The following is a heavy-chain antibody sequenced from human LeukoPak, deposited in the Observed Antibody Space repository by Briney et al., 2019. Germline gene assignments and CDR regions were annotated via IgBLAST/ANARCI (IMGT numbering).Heavy chain of an antibody. CDR3: ARALRMRVAATVYEYNWFDP. V-gene: IGHV3-7*01. J-gene: IGHJ5*02. CDR2: IKQDGSEK. Sequence: GGSLRLSCAASGFTFSSYWMSWVRQAPGKGLEWVANIKQDGSEKYYVDSVKGRFTISRDNAKNSLYLQMNSLRAEDTAVYYCARALRMRVAATVYEYNWFDPWGQGTLVTVSS. CDR1: GFTFSSYW. D-gene: IGHD2-15*01.